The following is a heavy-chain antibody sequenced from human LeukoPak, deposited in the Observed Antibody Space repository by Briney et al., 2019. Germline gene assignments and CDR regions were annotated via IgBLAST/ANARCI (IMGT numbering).Heavy chain of an antibody. Sequence: GGSLRLSCAASGFTFSSYSKNWVRQAPGKGLEWVSSISSSSSYIYYADSVKGRFTISRDNAKNSLYLQMNSLRAEDTAVYYCARSGFGELYYWGQGTLVTVSS. CDR3: ARSGFGELYY. D-gene: IGHD3-10*01. CDR1: GFTFSSYS. CDR2: ISSSSSYI. V-gene: IGHV3-21*01. J-gene: IGHJ4*02.